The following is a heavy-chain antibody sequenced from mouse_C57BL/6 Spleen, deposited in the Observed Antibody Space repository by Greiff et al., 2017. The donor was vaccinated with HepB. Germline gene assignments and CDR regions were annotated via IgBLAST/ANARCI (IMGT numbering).Heavy chain of an antibody. CDR2: IYPGSGST. CDR1: GYTFTSYW. CDR3: ARGIYYYGSSYLFDY. Sequence: QVHVKQPGAELVKPGASVKMSCKASGYTFTSYWITWVKQRPGQGLEWIGDIYPGSGSTNYNEKFKSKATLTVDTSSSTAYMQLSSLTSEDSAVYYCARGIYYYGSSYLFDYWGQGTTLTVSS. V-gene: IGHV1-55*01. J-gene: IGHJ2*01. D-gene: IGHD1-1*01.